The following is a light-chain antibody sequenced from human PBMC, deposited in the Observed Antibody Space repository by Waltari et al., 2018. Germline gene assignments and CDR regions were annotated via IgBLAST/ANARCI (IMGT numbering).Light chain of an antibody. CDR2: GAS. V-gene: IGKV3-20*01. CDR1: QSVSRA. J-gene: IGKJ1*01. Sequence: EIVLTQSPGTLSLSLVERATLSCRASQSVSRALAWYQQKPGQAPRLLIYGASTRATGIPDRFSGSGSGTDFSLTISRLEPDDFAVYYCQHYVRLPATFGQGTTVEI. CDR3: QHYVRLPAT.